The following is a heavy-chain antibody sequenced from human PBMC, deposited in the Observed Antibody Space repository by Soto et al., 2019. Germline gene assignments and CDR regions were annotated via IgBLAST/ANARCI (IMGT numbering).Heavy chain of an antibody. J-gene: IGHJ3*02. CDR2: FDPEDGET. Sequence: ASVKVSCKASGYTFTSYGISWVRQAPGKGLEWMRGFDPEDGETIYAQKFQGRVTMTEDTSTDTAYMELSSLRSDDTAVYYCARGVRWFGELFPRAFDIWGQGTMVTVS. CDR3: ARGVRWFGELFPRAFDI. D-gene: IGHD3-10*01. V-gene: IGHV1-24*01. CDR1: GYTFTSYG.